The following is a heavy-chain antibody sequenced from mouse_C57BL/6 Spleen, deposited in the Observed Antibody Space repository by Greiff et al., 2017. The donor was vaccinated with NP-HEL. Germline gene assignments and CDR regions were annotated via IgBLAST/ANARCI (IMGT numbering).Heavy chain of an antibody. Sequence: EVQLQQSGPELVKPGASVKISCKASGYTFTDYYMNWVKQSHGKSLEWIGDINPNNGGTSYNQKFKGKATLTVDKSSSTAYMELRSLTSEDSAVYYCARSGSYVEAMDYWGQGTSVTVSS. CDR2: INPNNGGT. CDR3: ARSGSYVEAMDY. D-gene: IGHD1-1*02. CDR1: GYTFTDYY. J-gene: IGHJ4*01. V-gene: IGHV1-26*01.